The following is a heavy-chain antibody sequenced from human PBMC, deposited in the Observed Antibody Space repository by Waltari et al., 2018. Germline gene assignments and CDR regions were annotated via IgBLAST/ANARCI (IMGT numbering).Heavy chain of an antibody. D-gene: IGHD4-17*01. J-gene: IGHJ3*02. Sequence: EVQLVESGGGLVQPGGSLRLSCAASGFTFSSYSMNWVRQAPGKGFEWFSYMSGGSSTRYYADSGKGRFTISRDNAKNSLYLQMNSLRAEDTSVYYCARPDGDSDAFDIWGQGTMVTVSS. CDR2: MSGGSSTR. CDR3: ARPDGDSDAFDI. CDR1: GFTFSSYS. V-gene: IGHV3-48*04.